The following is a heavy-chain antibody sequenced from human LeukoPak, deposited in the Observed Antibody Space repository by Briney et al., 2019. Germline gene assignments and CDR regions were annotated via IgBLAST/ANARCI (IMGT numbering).Heavy chain of an antibody. CDR1: GGTFSSYA. J-gene: IGHJ6*02. CDR3: ASRKDYYDSSGYWEVDYYYGMDV. D-gene: IGHD3-22*01. V-gene: IGHV1-69*04. Sequence: GASVKVSCKASGGTFSSYAISWVRQAPGKGLEWMGRIIPILGIANYAQKFQGRVTITADKSTSTAYMELSSLRSEDTAVYYCASRKDYYDSSGYWEVDYYYGMDVWGQGTTVTVCS. CDR2: IIPILGIA.